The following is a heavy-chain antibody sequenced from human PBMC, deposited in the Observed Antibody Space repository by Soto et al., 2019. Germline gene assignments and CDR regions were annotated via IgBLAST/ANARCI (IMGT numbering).Heavy chain of an antibody. CDR3: AGGGVRGVITRTRDYYGMDV. J-gene: IGHJ6*02. CDR2: IYPADSDT. CDR1: GYSFTSYW. D-gene: IGHD3-10*01. V-gene: IGHV5-51*01. Sequence: EVQLVQSGAEVKKPGESLKISCKGSGYSFTSYWIGWVRQMPGKGLEWMGIIYPADSDTRYSPSFQGQVTISAAKSISTAYLQWSSLKASDTAMYYCAGGGVRGVITRTRDYYGMDVWGQGTTVTVSS.